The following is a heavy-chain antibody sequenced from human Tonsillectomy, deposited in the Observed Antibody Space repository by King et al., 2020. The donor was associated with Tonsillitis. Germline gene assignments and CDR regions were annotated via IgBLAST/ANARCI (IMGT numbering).Heavy chain of an antibody. V-gene: IGHV4-59*11. D-gene: IGHD3-9*01. Sequence: QLQESGPGLVKPSETLSLTCTVSGGSISSHYWSWIRQPPGKGLEWIGYIYYSGSTNYNPSLKSRVTISVDTSKNQFSLKLSSVTAADTAVYYCARAPEYYDILTGRYYYYGMDVWGQGTTVTVSS. CDR2: IYYSGST. CDR1: GGSISSHY. J-gene: IGHJ6*02. CDR3: ARAPEYYDILTGRYYYYGMDV.